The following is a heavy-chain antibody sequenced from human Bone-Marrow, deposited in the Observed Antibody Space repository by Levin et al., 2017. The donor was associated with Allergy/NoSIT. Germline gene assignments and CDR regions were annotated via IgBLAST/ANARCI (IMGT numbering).Heavy chain of an antibody. J-gene: IGHJ4*02. CDR3: TTDRASYDSRSYYYVSCFDN. V-gene: IGHV3-15*01. D-gene: IGHD3-22*01. CDR2: IRSRSDSGTA. Sequence: GGSLRLSCAASGFTFNETWMSWVRQTPGKGLEWVGRIRSRSDSGTADYAAPVKGRFTISRDDSKNRVYLQMDSLKTEDTAVYYCTTDRASYDSRSYYYVSCFDNWGQGTLATVSS. CDR1: GFTFNETW.